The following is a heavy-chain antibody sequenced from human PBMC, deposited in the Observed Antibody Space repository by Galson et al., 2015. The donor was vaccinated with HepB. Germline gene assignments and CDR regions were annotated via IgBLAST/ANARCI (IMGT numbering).Heavy chain of an antibody. CDR3: ARDEPYGGNPLKH. CDR1: GGSISNFY. Sequence: SETLSLTCSISGGSISNFYWTWIRQPPGKGLEWVGYIFSNGDTAYNPSLKSRVSISLDASRNEFSLTLRSVTAADTAVYYCARDEPYGGNPLKHWGPGLRVTGSS. V-gene: IGHV4-59*01. J-gene: IGHJ4*02. CDR2: IFSNGDT. D-gene: IGHD4/OR15-4a*01.